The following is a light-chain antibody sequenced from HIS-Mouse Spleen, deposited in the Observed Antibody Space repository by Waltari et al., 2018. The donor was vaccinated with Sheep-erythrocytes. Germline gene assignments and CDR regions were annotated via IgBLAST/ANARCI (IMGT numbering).Light chain of an antibody. CDR1: SSDVGGYNY. CDR2: DVS. V-gene: IGLV2-11*01. Sequence: QSALTQPRSVSGSPGPSVTISCTGTSSDVGGYNYVSWYQQHPGKAPKLMLYDVSKRPSGVPDGVSGSKSGNTASLTISGLQAEDEADYYCCSYAGSYNHVFATGTKVTVL. CDR3: CSYAGSYNHV. J-gene: IGLJ1*01.